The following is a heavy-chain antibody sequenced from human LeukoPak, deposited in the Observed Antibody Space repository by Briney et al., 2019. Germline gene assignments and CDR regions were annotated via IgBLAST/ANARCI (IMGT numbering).Heavy chain of an antibody. J-gene: IGHJ4*02. V-gene: IGHV1-8*01. D-gene: IGHD6-13*01. CDR2: MNPNSGNT. Sequence: GASVKVSCKASGYTFTSYDINWVRQATGQGLEWMGWMNPNSGNTGYAQKFQGRGTMTRNTSISTAYMELSSLRSEDTAVYYCARVLRNIAAAGIGYWGQGTLVTVSS. CDR3: ARVLRNIAAAGIGY. CDR1: GYTFTSYD.